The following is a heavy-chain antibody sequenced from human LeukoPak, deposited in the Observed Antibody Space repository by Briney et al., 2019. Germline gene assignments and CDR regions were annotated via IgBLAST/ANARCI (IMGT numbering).Heavy chain of an antibody. D-gene: IGHD2-21*01. J-gene: IGHJ5*02. Sequence: GGSLRLSCAASGFTFSSYGMHWVRQAPGKGLEWVAFIRYDGSNKYYADSVKGRFTISRDNSKNTLYLQMNSLRAEDTAVYYCAKVLCGGDCYPNWFDPWGQGTLVTVSS. CDR3: AKVLCGGDCYPNWFDP. CDR2: IRYDGSNK. CDR1: GFTFSSYG. V-gene: IGHV3-30*02.